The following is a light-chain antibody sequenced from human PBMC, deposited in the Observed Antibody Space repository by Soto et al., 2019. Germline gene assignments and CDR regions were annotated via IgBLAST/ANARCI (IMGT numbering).Light chain of an antibody. J-gene: IGLJ1*01. V-gene: IGLV2-8*01. Sequence: QSALTQPPSASGSPGQSVTISCTGSSNDVGGYNYVSWYQQHPGKAPKLMIYEVNKRPSGVPDRFSGSKSGNTASLTVSGLQADDEADYYCSSYAGSTNSVFGTGTKLTVL. CDR2: EVN. CDR3: SSYAGSTNSV. CDR1: SNDVGGYNY.